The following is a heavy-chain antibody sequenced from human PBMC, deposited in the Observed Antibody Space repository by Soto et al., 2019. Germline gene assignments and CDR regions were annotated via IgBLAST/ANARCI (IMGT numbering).Heavy chain of an antibody. Sequence: GGSLRLSCAASGFTFSSYGMHWVRQAPGKGLEWVAVISYDGSNKYYADSVKGRFTISRDNSKNTLYLQMNSLRAEDTAVYYCAKTYSNYESFYYYMDVWGKGTTVTVSS. D-gene: IGHD4-4*01. V-gene: IGHV3-30*18. CDR3: AKTYSNYESFYYYMDV. CDR2: ISYDGSNK. CDR1: GFTFSSYG. J-gene: IGHJ6*03.